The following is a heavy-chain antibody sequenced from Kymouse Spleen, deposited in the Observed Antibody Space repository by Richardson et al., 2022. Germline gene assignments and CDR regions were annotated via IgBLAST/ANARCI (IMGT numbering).Heavy chain of an antibody. Sequence: QVQLQESGPGLVKPSETLSLTCTVSGGSISSYYWSWIRQPPGKGLEWIGYIYYSGSTNYNPSLKSRVTISVDTSKNQFSLKLSSVTAADTAVYYCARALANWAFDYWGQGTLVTVSS. CDR2: IYYSGST. J-gene: IGHJ4*02. CDR3: ARALANWAFDY. D-gene: IGHD7-27*02. V-gene: IGHV4-59*01. CDR1: GGSISSYY.